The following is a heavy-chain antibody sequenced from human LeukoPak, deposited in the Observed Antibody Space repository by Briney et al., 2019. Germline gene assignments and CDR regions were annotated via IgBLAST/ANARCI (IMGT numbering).Heavy chain of an antibody. D-gene: IGHD5-12*01. Sequence: SETLSLTCNVSGCSISTYYWIWIRQAPGKGLEWIGYIYYSGSTNYNPSLNSRVTISLDTPKNQFSLKLTSVTDADTAVYYCARESGSSGLTYFDHWGQGTLVSVSS. V-gene: IGHV4-59*01. J-gene: IGHJ4*02. CDR3: ARESGSSGLTYFDH. CDR2: IYYSGST. CDR1: GCSISTYY.